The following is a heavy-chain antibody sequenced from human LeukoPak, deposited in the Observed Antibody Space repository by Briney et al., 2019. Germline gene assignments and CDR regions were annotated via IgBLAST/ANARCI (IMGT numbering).Heavy chain of an antibody. CDR2: ISGSGGST. CDR3: AKGVGTNKGGYYFDY. D-gene: IGHD1-26*01. CDR1: GFAFSTFA. V-gene: IGHV3-23*01. J-gene: IGHJ4*02. Sequence: PGGSLRLSRAASGFAFSTFAMSWVRQAPGKGLEWVSSISGSGGSTYYADSVKGRFTISRDSSKNTLYVQMNSLSAEDTALYYCAKGVGTNKGGYYFDYWGQGTPVTVSS.